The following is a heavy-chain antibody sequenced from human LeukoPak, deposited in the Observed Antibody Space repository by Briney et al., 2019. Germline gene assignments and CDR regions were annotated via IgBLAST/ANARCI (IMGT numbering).Heavy chain of an antibody. Sequence: LSLTCAASGLTFSSYGMHWVRQAPGKGPEWVSSISSSSIYIYYADSLKGRFTISRDNAKNSLSLQMNSLRAEDTAVYYCARGRQNSGSYSDAFDIWGQGTVVTVSS. CDR3: ARGRQNSGSYSDAFDI. V-gene: IGHV3-21*01. J-gene: IGHJ3*02. CDR1: GLTFSSYG. CDR2: ISSSSIYI. D-gene: IGHD1-26*01.